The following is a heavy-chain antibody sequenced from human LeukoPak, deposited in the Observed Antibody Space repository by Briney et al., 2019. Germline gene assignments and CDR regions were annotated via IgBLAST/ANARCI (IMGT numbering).Heavy chain of an antibody. CDR1: GGSISSYY. Sequence: SETLSLTCTVSGGSISSYYWSWIRQPPGKGLEWIGYIYYSGNTNYNPSLRGRVTISVDTSKNQFSLKLSSVTAADTAVYYCAREAGSDSSGYYYRNSDLWGRGTLVTVSS. J-gene: IGHJ2*01. D-gene: IGHD3-22*01. CDR2: IYYSGNT. CDR3: AREAGSDSSGYYYRNSDL. V-gene: IGHV4-59*01.